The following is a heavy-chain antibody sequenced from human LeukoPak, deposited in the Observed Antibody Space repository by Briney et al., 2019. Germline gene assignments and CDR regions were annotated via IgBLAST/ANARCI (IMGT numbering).Heavy chain of an antibody. D-gene: IGHD3-10*01. Sequence: ASVKVSCKVSGYTLTELSMHWVGQAPGKGLEWMGRINPNSGGTNYAQKFQGRVTMTRDTSISTAYMELSRLRSDDTAVYYCARNYGSGSYSKSLGYWGQGTLVTVSS. CDR3: ARNYGSGSYSKSLGY. CDR2: INPNSGGT. V-gene: IGHV1-2*06. CDR1: GYTLTELS. J-gene: IGHJ4*02.